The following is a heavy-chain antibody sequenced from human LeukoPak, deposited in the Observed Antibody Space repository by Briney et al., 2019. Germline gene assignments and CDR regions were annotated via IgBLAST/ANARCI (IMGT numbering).Heavy chain of an antibody. V-gene: IGHV3-23*01. CDR3: AKAPYGGNSQWDY. CDR1: GFTFGDYA. Sequence: GGSLRLSCKASGFTFGDYAMTWFRQAPGKGLEWVSAISGSGGSTYYADSVKGRFTISRDNSKNTLYLQMNSLRAEDTAVYYCAKAPYGGNSQWDYWGQGTLVTVSS. J-gene: IGHJ4*02. CDR2: ISGSGGST. D-gene: IGHD4-23*01.